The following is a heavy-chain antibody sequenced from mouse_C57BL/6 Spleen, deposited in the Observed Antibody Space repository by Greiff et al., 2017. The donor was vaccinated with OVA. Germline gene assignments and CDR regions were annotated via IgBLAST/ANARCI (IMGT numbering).Heavy chain of an antibody. CDR3: ARLRFAY. J-gene: IGHJ3*01. Sequence: DVQLQESGGGLVKPGGSLKLSCAASGFTFSDYGMHWVRQAPEKGLEWVAYISSGSSTIYYADTVKGRFTISRDNAKNTLFLQMTSLRSEDTAMYYCARLRFAYWGQGTLVTVSA. CDR2: ISSGSSTI. CDR1: GFTFSDYG. V-gene: IGHV5-17*01.